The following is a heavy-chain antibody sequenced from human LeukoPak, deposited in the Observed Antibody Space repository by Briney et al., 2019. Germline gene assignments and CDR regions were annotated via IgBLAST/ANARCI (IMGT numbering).Heavy chain of an antibody. CDR2: ISSSSSYI. D-gene: IGHD2-2*01. CDR1: GFTFSSYS. V-gene: IGHV3-21*01. CDR3: ARDYCSSTSRYGFYYMDV. Sequence: PGGPLRLSCAASGFTFSSYSMNWVRQAPGKGLEWVSSISSSSSYIYYADSVKGRFTISRDNAKNSLYLQMNSLRAEDTAVYYCARDYCSSTSRYGFYYMDVWGKGTTVTVSS. J-gene: IGHJ6*03.